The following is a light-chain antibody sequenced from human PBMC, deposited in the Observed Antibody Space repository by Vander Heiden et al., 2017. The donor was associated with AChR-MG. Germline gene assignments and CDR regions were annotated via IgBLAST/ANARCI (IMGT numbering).Light chain of an antibody. J-gene: IGLJ3*02. V-gene: IGLV2-8*01. CDR2: EVD. CDR3: SSYGGSHNLV. Sequence: QSALTQPPSASGSPGQSVTISCAGTSSDIGGYNYVSWCQQHPGKAPKLIIYEVDKRPPGVPDRFSGSKSANTASLTVSGLQTEEEADYYCSSYGGSHNLVFGGGTKLTVL. CDR1: SSDIGGYNY.